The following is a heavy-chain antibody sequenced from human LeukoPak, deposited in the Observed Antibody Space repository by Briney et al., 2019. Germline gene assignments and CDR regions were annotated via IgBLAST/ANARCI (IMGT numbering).Heavy chain of an antibody. J-gene: IGHJ6*02. CDR1: GFTFSIYS. V-gene: IGHV3-7*03. CDR3: ARGGGLDV. Sequence: GGSLRLSCAASGFTFSIYSMNGARQAPGKGLEGVASITHNGNVNYYVDSVKGRFTISRDNAKNSLYLQMSNLRAEDTAVYFCARGGGLDVWGQGATVTVSS. D-gene: IGHD3-16*01. CDR2: ITHNGNVN.